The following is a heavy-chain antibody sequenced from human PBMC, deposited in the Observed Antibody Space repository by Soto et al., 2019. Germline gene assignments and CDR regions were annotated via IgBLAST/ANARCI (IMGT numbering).Heavy chain of an antibody. CDR1: GYTFTSYA. V-gene: IGHV1-3*05. CDR3: ARAWVGVTAPDY. J-gene: IGHJ4*02. D-gene: IGHD2-21*02. CDR2: INAGNGNT. Sequence: QVQLVQSGAEEKKPGASVKVSCKASGYTFTSYAMHWVRQAPGQRLEWMGWINAGNGNTKYSQKFQGRVTITRDTAASTADMERSSRRSEDTAVYYCARAWVGVTAPDYWGQGTLVTVSS.